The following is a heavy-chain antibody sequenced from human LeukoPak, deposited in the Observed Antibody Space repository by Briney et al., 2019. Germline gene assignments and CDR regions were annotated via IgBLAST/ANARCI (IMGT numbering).Heavy chain of an antibody. V-gene: IGHV3-23*01. CDR2: ISGSGDNT. CDR3: TKRPSTDGYNS. Sequence: GGSLRLSCAVSGFTFSTYAMSWVRQAPGKGLEWVSVISGSGDNTYYADSVKGRFTISRDNFKNTLYLQMNSLRAEDTALYYCTKRPSTDGYNSWGQGTLVTV. D-gene: IGHD5-24*01. CDR1: GFTFSTYA. J-gene: IGHJ5*02.